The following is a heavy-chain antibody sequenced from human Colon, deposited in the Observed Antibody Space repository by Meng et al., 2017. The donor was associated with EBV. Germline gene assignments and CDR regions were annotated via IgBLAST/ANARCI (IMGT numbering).Heavy chain of an antibody. V-gene: IGHV4-39*07. J-gene: IGHJ4*02. Sequence: QRQLHGSGPGLVKPSETLSLTCTASDGFISTGTYYWGWIRQPPGKGLEWIGSTYYSGNTYYNPYLKSRLTLSVDKSKNQFSLKLSSVTAADTAMYYCVRAPDYWGPGTLVTVSS. CDR3: VRAPDY. CDR1: DGFISTGTYY. CDR2: TYYSGNT.